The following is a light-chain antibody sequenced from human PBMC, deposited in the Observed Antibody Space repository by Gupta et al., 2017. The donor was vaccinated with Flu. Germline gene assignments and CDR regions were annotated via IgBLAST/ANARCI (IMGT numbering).Light chain of an antibody. V-gene: IGKV3-15*01. CDR3: QQYNNWRRT. J-gene: IGKJ3*01. Sequence: EIVLTQSPATLSVSPGERATLSCRASQSVSSNLAWYQQKPGQAPRLLIYGASTRATGIPARFSGSGSGTEFTLTISSLQSEDIAVYYCQQYNNWRRTFGHGTKMDIK. CDR2: GAS. CDR1: QSVSSN.